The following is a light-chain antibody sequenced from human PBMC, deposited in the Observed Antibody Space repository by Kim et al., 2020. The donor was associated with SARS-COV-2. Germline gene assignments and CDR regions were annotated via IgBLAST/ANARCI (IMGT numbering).Light chain of an antibody. J-gene: IGLJ1*01. CDR3: NSRDSSVNHLRV. Sequence: LGPAVRITCQGDSLRSYYASWYQQKPGQAPVLVIYGKNNRPSGIPDRFSGSSSGNTASLTITGAQAEDEADYYCNSRDSSVNHLRVFGTGTKVTVL. CDR1: SLRSYY. V-gene: IGLV3-19*01. CDR2: GKN.